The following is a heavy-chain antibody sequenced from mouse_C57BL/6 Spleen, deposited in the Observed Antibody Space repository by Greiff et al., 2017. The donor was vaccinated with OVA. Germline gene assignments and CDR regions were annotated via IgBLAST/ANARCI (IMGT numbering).Heavy chain of an antibody. CDR3: TGYWDFDN. J-gene: IGHJ2*01. CDR1: GFTFSNYW. CDR2: IRLKSDNYAT. V-gene: IGHV6-3*01. Sequence: DVQLQESGGGLVQPGGSMKLSCVASGFTFSNYWMNWVRQSPEKGLEWVAQIRLKSDNYATHYAESVKGRFTISRDDSKSSVYLQMNHLRAQHTSIYYCTGYWDFDNGGQGTTLTVSS. D-gene: IGHD4-1*01.